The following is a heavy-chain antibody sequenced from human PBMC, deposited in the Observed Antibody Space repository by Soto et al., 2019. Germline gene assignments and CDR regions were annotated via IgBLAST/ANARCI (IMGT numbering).Heavy chain of an antibody. D-gene: IGHD3-16*02. CDR3: AREEKGGVIGDDAFDI. J-gene: IGHJ3*02. CDR2: ISSSSSYI. V-gene: IGHV3-21*01. Sequence: GGSLRLSCAASGFTFSSYSMNWVRQAPGKGLEWVSSISSSSSYIYYADSVKGRFTISRDNAKNSLYLQMNSLRAEDTAVYYCAREEKGGVIGDDAFDIWGQGTMVTVSS. CDR1: GFTFSSYS.